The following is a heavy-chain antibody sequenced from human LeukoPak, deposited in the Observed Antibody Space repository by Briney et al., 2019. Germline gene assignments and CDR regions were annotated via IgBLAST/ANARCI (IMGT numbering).Heavy chain of an antibody. CDR2: IIPIFGTA. CDR1: GGTFSSYA. J-gene: IGHJ4*02. CDR3: ASAYDSSGYYYGY. D-gene: IGHD3-22*01. V-gene: IGHV1-69*06. Sequence: GASVKVSCKASGGTFSSYAISWVRQAPGQGLEWMGGIIPIFGTANYAQKFQGRVTITADKSTSTAYMELSSLRSEDTAVYYCASAYDSSGYYYGYWGQGTLVTVSS.